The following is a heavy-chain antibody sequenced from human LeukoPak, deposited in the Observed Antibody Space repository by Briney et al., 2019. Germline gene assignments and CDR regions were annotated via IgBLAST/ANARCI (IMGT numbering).Heavy chain of an antibody. J-gene: IGHJ6*03. D-gene: IGHD2-2*01. CDR2: IYYSEST. CDR3: ALGRTSLLRSYYYYMDV. Sequence: SETLSLTCTVSGGSISSSSYYWGWIRQPPGKGLEWIGSIYYSESTYYNPSLKSRVTISVDTSKNQFSLKLSSVTAADTAVYYCALGRTSLLRSYYYYMDVWGKGTTVTVFS. V-gene: IGHV4-39*01. CDR1: GGSISSSSYY.